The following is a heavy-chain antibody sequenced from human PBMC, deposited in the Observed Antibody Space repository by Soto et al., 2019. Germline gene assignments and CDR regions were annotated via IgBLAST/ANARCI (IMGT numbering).Heavy chain of an antibody. CDR3: ASNNNVLTGSYYYGMDV. Sequence: QVQLVQSGAEVKKPGSSVKVSCKASGGTFSSYAISWVRQAPGQGLEWMGGIIPIFGTANYAQTFQGRVTIIADESTSTAYMELSSLRSEDTAVFYCASNNNVLTGSYYYGMDVWGQGTTVTVSS. J-gene: IGHJ6*02. D-gene: IGHD3-9*01. CDR1: GGTFSSYA. V-gene: IGHV1-69*12. CDR2: IIPIFGTA.